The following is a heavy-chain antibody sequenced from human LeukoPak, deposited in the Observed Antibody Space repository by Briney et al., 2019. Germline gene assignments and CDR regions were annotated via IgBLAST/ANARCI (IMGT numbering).Heavy chain of an antibody. CDR1: GGSISSSSYY. D-gene: IGHD4-23*01. CDR2: ICYSGST. V-gene: IGHV4-39*01. CDR3: APSYGGNSIPPFDY. J-gene: IGHJ4*02. Sequence: SETLSLTCTVSGGSISSSSYYWGWIRQPPGKGLEWIGSICYSGSTYYNPSLKSRVTISVDTSKNQFSLKLSSVTAADTAVYYCAPSYGGNSIPPFDYWGQGTLVTVSS.